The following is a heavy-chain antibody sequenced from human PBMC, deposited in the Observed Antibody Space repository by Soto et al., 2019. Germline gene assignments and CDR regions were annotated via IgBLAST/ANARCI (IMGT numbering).Heavy chain of an antibody. V-gene: IGHV1-3*01. CDR2: INPDNGNT. Sequence: ASVKVSRTGSVYTFNRYPMNCMLQAPGQRLEWMGWINPDNGNTKSSQKFQDRVIITRDTSASTAYMDPSSLRSEYTAVYYCARGIAAGQLDPWGQGTLVTVSS. CDR1: VYTFNRYP. CDR3: ARGIAAGQLDP. D-gene: IGHD6-13*01. J-gene: IGHJ5*02.